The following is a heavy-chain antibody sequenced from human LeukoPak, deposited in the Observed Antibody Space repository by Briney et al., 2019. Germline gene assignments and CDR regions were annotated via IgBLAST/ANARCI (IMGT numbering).Heavy chain of an antibody. CDR3: ARDYNFDYYGSGHAGYYYGMDV. CDR2: INPNSGGT. J-gene: IGHJ6*02. CDR1: GYTFTGYY. Sequence: ASVKVSSKASGYTFTGYYMHWVRQAPGQGLEWMGWINPNSGGTNYAQKFQGRVTMTRDTSISTAYMELSRLRSDDTAVSYCARDYNFDYYGSGHAGYYYGMDVWGQGTTVTVSS. D-gene: IGHD3-10*01. V-gene: IGHV1-2*02.